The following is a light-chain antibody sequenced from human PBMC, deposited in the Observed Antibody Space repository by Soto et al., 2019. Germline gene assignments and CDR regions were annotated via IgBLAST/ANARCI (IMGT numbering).Light chain of an antibody. J-gene: IGKJ1*01. CDR3: QQYGSSSWT. V-gene: IGKV3-20*01. CDR1: QSISSSY. CDR2: GAS. Sequence: DIVLTQSPGTLSLSPGKRATLSCRASQSISSSYLAWYQQRPGQAPRLLIYGASSRATGIPDRFSGSVSGTEGTITISRLEKEDGAVYYCQQYGSSSWTFGQGTKVDIK.